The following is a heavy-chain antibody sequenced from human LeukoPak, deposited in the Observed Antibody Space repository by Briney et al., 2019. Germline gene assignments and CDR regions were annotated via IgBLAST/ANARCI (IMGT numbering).Heavy chain of an antibody. CDR1: GFTFSSYD. V-gene: IGHV3-13*04. CDR2: IGIAGDT. D-gene: IGHD1-1*01. Sequence: PGGSLRLSCAASGFTFSSYDMHWVRQATGKGLEWVSSIGIAGDTYYPGSVKGRFTFSRENAKNSLYLQMNSLTAGDTAVYYCARGTRSGENWFDPWGQGTLVTVSS. J-gene: IGHJ5*02. CDR3: ARGTRSGENWFDP.